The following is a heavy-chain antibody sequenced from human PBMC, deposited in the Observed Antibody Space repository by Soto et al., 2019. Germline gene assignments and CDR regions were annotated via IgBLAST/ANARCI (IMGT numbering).Heavy chain of an antibody. CDR1: GGSFSGYY. V-gene: IGHV4-34*01. D-gene: IGHD2-15*01. J-gene: IGHJ6*03. CDR3: AIQAGDCSGGSCYYTREGVYYYYMDV. Sequence: SETLSLTCAVYGGSFSGYYWSWIRQPPGKGLEWIGEINHSGSTNYNPSLKSRVTISVDTSKNQFSLKLSSVTAADTAVYYCAIQAGDCSGGSCYYTREGVYYYYMDVWGKGTTVT. CDR2: INHSGST.